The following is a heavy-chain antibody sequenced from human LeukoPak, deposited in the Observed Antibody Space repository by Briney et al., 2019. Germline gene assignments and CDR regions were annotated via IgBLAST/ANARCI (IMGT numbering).Heavy chain of an antibody. CDR1: GFTFDDYA. J-gene: IGHJ6*02. CDR3: VKDHRDSGNYYYYYGMDV. D-gene: IGHD1-26*01. Sequence: GGSLRLSCAASGFTFDDYAMHWVRQAPGKGLEWVSGISWNSGSIGYADSVEGRFTISRDNAKNSLYLQMDSLRAEDTAVYACVKDHRDSGNYYYYYGMDVWGQGTTVAVSS. CDR2: ISWNSGSI. V-gene: IGHV3-9*01.